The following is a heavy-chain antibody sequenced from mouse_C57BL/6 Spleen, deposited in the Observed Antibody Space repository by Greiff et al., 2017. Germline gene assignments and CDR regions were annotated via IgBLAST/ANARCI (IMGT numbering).Heavy chain of an antibody. D-gene: IGHD3-2*01. CDR3: ARDSPYYFDY. CDR1: GYAFSSYW. Sequence: VQLVESGAELVKPGASVKISCKASGYAFSSYWMNWVKQRPGKGLEWIGQIYPGDGDTNYNGKFKGKATLTADKSSSTAYMQISSLTSEDSAVYFWARDSPYYFDYWGQGTTLTVSS. CDR2: IYPGDGDT. J-gene: IGHJ2*01. V-gene: IGHV1-80*01.